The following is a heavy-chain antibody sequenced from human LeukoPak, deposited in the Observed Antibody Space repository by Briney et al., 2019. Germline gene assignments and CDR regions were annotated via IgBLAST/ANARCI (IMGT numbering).Heavy chain of an antibody. CDR3: AKPETPQGAFDI. J-gene: IGHJ3*02. V-gene: IGHV3-23*01. CDR1: GFTFSSYA. Sequence: GGSLRLSCAASGFTFSSYAMSWVRQAPGKGLQWVSAISGSGGSTYYADFVKGRFTLSRDNSKNTLYLQMNSLRAEDTAVYYCAKPETPQGAFDIWGQGTMVTVSS. CDR2: ISGSGGST.